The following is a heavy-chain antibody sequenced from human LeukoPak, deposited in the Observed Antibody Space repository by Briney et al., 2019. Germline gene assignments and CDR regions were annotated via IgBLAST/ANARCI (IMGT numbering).Heavy chain of an antibody. Sequence: SETLSLTCTVSGGSISSHYWSWIRQPPGKGLEWIGYIYYSGSTNYNPSLKSRVTISVDTSKNQFSLKLSSVTAADTAVYYCARVKVGSSRYGYRGWFDPWGQGTLVTVSS. J-gene: IGHJ5*02. D-gene: IGHD6-13*01. CDR3: ARVKVGSSRYGYRGWFDP. CDR2: IYYSGST. CDR1: GGSISSHY. V-gene: IGHV4-59*11.